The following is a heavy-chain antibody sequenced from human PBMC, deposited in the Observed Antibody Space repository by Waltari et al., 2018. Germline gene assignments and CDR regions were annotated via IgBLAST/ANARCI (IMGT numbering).Heavy chain of an antibody. CDR2: LYSGGGT. Sequence: EVQLVESGGGLIQPGGSLRLSCAVSGFSVTSNYLPWLRQAPGKGLEWVAVLYSGGGTYYTDSVKGRFTISRDNSNNTLDLQMTGLRADDTAVYFCARLKQLVYYFDSWGQGTQVTVSS. CDR3: ARLKQLVYYFDS. V-gene: IGHV3-53*01. CDR1: GFSVTSNY. D-gene: IGHD1-1*01. J-gene: IGHJ4*02.